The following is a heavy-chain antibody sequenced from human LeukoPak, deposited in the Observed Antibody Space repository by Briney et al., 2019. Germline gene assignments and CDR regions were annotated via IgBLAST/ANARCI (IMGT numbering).Heavy chain of an antibody. CDR3: ARGGGSHYGDQINLIFDY. Sequence: PSETLSLTCTVSGGSIRSGDYYWSWIRQPPGKGLEWIGYHYYSGSTYYNPSLKRRVTISVDTSKNQFSLKLSSVTAADTAVYYCARGGGSHYGDQINLIFDYWGQGTLVTLSS. V-gene: IGHV4-30-4*01. D-gene: IGHD4-17*01. CDR2: HYYSGST. CDR1: GGSIRSGDYY. J-gene: IGHJ4*02.